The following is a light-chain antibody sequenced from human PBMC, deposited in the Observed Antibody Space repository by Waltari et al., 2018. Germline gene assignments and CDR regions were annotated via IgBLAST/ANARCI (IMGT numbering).Light chain of an antibody. J-gene: IGKJ2*01. CDR1: QSISSH. Sequence: DIQMTQSPSSLSASVGDRVTNTCRASQSISSHLNRNQQKPGKAPKLLIYAASSLQSGVPSRFSGSGYGTDFTLTISSLQPQDFATYYCQQSYSTLGYTFGQGTKLEIK. CDR2: AAS. CDR3: QQSYSTLGYT. V-gene: IGKV1-39*01.